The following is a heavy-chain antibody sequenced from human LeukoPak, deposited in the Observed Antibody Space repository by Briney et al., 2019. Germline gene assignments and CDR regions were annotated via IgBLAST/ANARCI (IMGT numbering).Heavy chain of an antibody. CDR1: GFTFSSYW. V-gene: IGHV3-7*05. J-gene: IGHJ4*02. CDR2: IKPDGSEK. CDR3: VRDRGYLEY. Sequence: PGGSLRLSCAASGFTFSSYWMSWVRQAPGKGLERVANIKPDGSEKYYVDSVKGRFTISRDDAKNSLYLQMNILRAEDTAVYYCVRDRGYLEYWGQGTLLTVSS.